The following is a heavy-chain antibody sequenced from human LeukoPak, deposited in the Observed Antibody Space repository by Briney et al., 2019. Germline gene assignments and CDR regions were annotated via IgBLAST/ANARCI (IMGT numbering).Heavy chain of an antibody. CDR3: AGGWLPDKNDF. D-gene: IGHD5-24*01. V-gene: IGHV4-59*01. Sequence: ASGTLSLTCTVSGGSISIYYWTWIRQPPGKGLEWIGFFHHSGSTNYNPSFKSRVTISADTSNNHFSLRLTSVTAADTAVYYCAGGWLPDKNDFWGQGTLVTVSA. CDR1: GGSISIYY. CDR2: FHHSGST. J-gene: IGHJ4*02.